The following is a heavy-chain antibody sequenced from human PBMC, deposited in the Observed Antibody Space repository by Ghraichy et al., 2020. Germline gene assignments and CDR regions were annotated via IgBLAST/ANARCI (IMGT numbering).Heavy chain of an antibody. CDR3: ARVWGVRDFDY. D-gene: IGHD3-10*01. J-gene: IGHJ4*02. V-gene: IGHV3-74*01. Sequence: GGSLRLSCAASGFTFSSYWMHWVRQAPEKGLVWVSRISSDGSSTTYADSVKGRFTISRDNAKNTLYLQMNSLRAEDTAVYYCARVWGVRDFDYWGQGTLVTVSS. CDR1: GFTFSSYW. CDR2: ISSDGSST.